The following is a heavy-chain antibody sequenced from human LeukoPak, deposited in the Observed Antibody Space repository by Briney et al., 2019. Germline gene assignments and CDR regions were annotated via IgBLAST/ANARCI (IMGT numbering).Heavy chain of an antibody. CDR3: AKDGQWLVRGNNWFDP. V-gene: IGHV3-23*01. D-gene: IGHD6-19*01. CDR2: ISGSGGST. CDR1: GFIFSSYA. Sequence: GGSLRLSCAASGFIFSSYAVSWVRQAPGKGLEWVSAISGSGGSTYYADSVKGRFTISRDNSKNTLYLQMNSLRAEDTAVYYCAKDGQWLVRGNNWFDPWGQGTRVTVSS. J-gene: IGHJ5*02.